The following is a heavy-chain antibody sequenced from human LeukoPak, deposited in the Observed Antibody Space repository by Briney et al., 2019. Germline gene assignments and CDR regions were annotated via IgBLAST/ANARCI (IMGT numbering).Heavy chain of an antibody. V-gene: IGHV3-11*01. Sequence: GGSLRLSCAASGFTFSDYYMSWIRQAPGKGLEWVSYISSSGSTIYYADSVKGRFTISRDNSKNTLYLQMNSLRAEDTAVYYCAKELYGSGSYFGTIDYWGQGTLVTVSS. CDR3: AKELYGSGSYFGTIDY. J-gene: IGHJ4*02. D-gene: IGHD3-10*01. CDR2: ISSSGSTI. CDR1: GFTFSDYY.